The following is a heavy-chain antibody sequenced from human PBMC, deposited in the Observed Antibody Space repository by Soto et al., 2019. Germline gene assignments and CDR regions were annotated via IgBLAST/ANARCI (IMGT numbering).Heavy chain of an antibody. J-gene: IGHJ6*02. D-gene: IGHD2-2*01. CDR1: GGSFRRDA. V-gene: IGHV1-69*01. CDR3: VFGDCTITSCSYDFYGLDV. CDR2: ILPIFGSP. Sequence: QVQLVQSGAEVKKPGSSVKVSCKASGGSFRRDAISWVRQAPGQGLEWMGGILPIFGSPSHAQKFQGRATITADESTSTAYLELTSLISEDTAMYYCVFGDCTITSCSYDFYGLDVWGQGTTVTVSS.